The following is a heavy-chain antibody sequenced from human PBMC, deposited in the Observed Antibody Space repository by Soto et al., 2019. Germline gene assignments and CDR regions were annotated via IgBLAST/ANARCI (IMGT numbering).Heavy chain of an antibody. CDR3: AKGSGWDYYGMDV. CDR2: ISGSGGST. CDR1: GFTFSGYA. J-gene: IGHJ6*02. V-gene: IGHV3-23*01. D-gene: IGHD6-19*01. Sequence: GGSLRLSCAASGFTFSGYAMSWVRQAPGKGLEWVSAISGSGGSTYYADSVKGRFTISRDNSKNTLYLQMNSLRAEDTAVYYCAKGSGWDYYGMDVWGQGTTVTVSS.